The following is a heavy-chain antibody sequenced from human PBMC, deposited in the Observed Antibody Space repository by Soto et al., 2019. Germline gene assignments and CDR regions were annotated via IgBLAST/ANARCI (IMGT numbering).Heavy chain of an antibody. Sequence: EVQLVESGGGLIQPGGSLRLSCAASGFTVSNNYMSWVRQAPGKGLEWVSVFYSGGTTYYADSVKGRFTISRDNSKNTLYLQMNSLRVEDTAVYYCARNDHLDYWGQGTLVTVSS. CDR1: GFTVSNNY. CDR2: FYSGGTT. V-gene: IGHV3-53*01. CDR3: ARNDHLDY. J-gene: IGHJ4*02.